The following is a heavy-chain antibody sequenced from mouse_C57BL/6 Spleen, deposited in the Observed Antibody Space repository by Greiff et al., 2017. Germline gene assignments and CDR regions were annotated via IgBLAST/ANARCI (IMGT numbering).Heavy chain of an antibody. CDR3: TTEGTMVTTKDY. J-gene: IGHJ2*01. Sequence: EVQLQESGAELVRPGASVKLSCTASGFNIKDDYMHWVKQRPEQGLEWIGWIDPENGDTEYASKFQGKATITADTSSNTAYLQLSSLTSEDTAVYYCTTEGTMVTTKDYWGQGTTLTVSS. CDR2: IDPENGDT. CDR1: GFNIKDDY. V-gene: IGHV14-4*01. D-gene: IGHD2-2*01.